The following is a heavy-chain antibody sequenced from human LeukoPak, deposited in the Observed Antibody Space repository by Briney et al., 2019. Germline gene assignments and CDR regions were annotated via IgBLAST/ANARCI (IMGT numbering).Heavy chain of an antibody. CDR2: ISGSGGST. CDR3: AKGGGYDSSSWYDY. V-gene: IGHV3-23*01. Sequence: GGSLRLSCAASGFTFSNYAMNWVRQAPGKGLEWVSVISGSGGSTYYADSVKGRLTISRDNSKNTLSLQVKSLRAEDTAIYYCAKGGGYDSSSWYDYWGQGTLVTVSS. D-gene: IGHD6-13*01. CDR1: GFTFSNYA. J-gene: IGHJ4*02.